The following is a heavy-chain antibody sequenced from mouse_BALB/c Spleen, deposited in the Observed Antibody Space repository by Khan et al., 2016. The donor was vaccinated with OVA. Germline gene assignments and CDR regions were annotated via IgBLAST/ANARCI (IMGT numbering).Heavy chain of an antibody. V-gene: IGHV1-77*01. D-gene: IGHD1-2*01. CDR3: ARRNYFGYTVAY. J-gene: IGHJ3*01. CDR2: ISPGSGDT. Sequence: QVQLQQSGAELARPGASVKLSCKASGYTFTDFYINWVKQRTGQGLEWIGEISPGSGDTFYNERFKDKATLTADKSSNTAYMQLSSQTSGASAVYFCARRNYFGYTVAYWGQETLDTVSA. CDR1: GYTFTDFY.